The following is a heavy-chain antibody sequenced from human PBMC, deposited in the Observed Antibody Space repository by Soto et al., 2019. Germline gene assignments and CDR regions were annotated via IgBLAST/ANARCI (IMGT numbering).Heavy chain of an antibody. V-gene: IGHV3-48*03. CDR1: GFTFRSYE. CDR3: ARVAAAGRDAFDI. Sequence: PGGSLRLSCAASGFTFRSYEMNWVRQAPGKGLEWVSYISSSGSTIYYADSVKGRFTISRDNAKNSLYLQMNSLRAEDTAVYYCARVAAAGRDAFDIWGQGTMVTVSS. J-gene: IGHJ3*02. D-gene: IGHD6-13*01. CDR2: ISSSGSTI.